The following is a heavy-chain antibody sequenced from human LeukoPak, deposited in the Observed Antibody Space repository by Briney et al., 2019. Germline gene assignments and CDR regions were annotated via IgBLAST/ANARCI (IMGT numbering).Heavy chain of an antibody. CDR1: GFPLSTYG. CDR2: IHYDGYTT. D-gene: IGHD3-16*01. CDR3: AKDVAYTFDY. V-gene: IGHV3-30*02. Sequence: GGSLRLSCVPSGFPLSTYGVHWVRQAPGSGLEWLAYIHYDGYTTNYADSVKGRFTISRENSKNTLYLQMNSLRTEDTAVYYCAKDVAYTFDYWGQGTLVTVSS. J-gene: IGHJ4*02.